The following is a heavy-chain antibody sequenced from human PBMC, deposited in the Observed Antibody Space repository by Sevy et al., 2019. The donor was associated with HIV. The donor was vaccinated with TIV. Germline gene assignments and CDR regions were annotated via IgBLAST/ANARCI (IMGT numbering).Heavy chain of an antibody. V-gene: IGHV3-9*01. CDR2: ISWNSGSI. Sequence: GGSLRLSCAASGFTFDDYAMHWVRQAPGKGLEWVSGISWNSGSIDYVDSVKGRFTISRDNAKNSLYLQMKSLRADDTALHYCARDRDDGYCTNGVCFNFDNWGQGTLVTVSS. CDR3: ARDRDDGYCTNGVCFNFDN. J-gene: IGHJ4*01. D-gene: IGHD2-8*01. CDR1: GFTFDDYA.